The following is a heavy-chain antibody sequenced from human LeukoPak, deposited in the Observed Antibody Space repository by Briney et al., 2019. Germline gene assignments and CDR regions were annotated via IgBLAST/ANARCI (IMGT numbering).Heavy chain of an antibody. CDR1: GFTFSNYG. J-gene: IGHJ4*02. CDR2: ISHDGSVQ. Sequence: PGGSLRLSCAASGFTFSNYGMHWVRQAPGEGLEWVGVISHDGSVQKYGDSVKGRFTISRDNSKNTIHLQMNSLRVEDTALYYCAKEQTPYSSSSDDYWGQGTLVTVSS. CDR3: AKEQTPYSSSSDDY. V-gene: IGHV3-30*18. D-gene: IGHD6-6*01.